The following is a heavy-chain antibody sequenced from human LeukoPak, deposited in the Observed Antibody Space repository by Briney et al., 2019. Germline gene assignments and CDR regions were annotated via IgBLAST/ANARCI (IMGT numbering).Heavy chain of an antibody. J-gene: IGHJ4*02. CDR2: IYYSGST. CDR3: ARLFGED. V-gene: IGHV4-59*08. D-gene: IGHD3-10*02. CDR1: GGSXSSCY. Sequence: PSETLSLTCTVSGGSXSSCYWSWIRQPPGKGLEWIGYIYYSGSTNYNPSLKSRVTISIDTSKNQFSLKLSSVTAADTAVYYCARLFGEDWGQGTLVTVSS.